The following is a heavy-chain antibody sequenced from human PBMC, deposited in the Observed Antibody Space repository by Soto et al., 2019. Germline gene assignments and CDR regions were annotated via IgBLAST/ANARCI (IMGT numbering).Heavy chain of an antibody. J-gene: IGHJ3*02. V-gene: IGHV3-30*18. CDR2: ISYDGSNK. Sequence: GGSLRLSCAASGFTFSSYGMHWVRQAPGKGLEWVAVISYDGSNKYYADSVKGRFTISRDNSKNTLYLQMNSLRAEDTAVYYCAKDLGGSYDFWSGYHDAFDIWGQGAMVTVSS. CDR3: AKDLGGSYDFWSGYHDAFDI. D-gene: IGHD3-3*01. CDR1: GFTFSSYG.